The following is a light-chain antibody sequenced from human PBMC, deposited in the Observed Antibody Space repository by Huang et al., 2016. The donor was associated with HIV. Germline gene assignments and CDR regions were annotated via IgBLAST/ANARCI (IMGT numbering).Light chain of an antibody. Sequence: EIVLTQSPATLSLYPGERATLSCRASQSVGSYLAWYQQKPGQAPRLLIYDASNRATGIPARFSGSRSGTDFTLTISSLEPEDFAVYYCQQRSNWPRALTFGGGTKVEIK. CDR2: DAS. J-gene: IGKJ4*01. CDR1: QSVGSY. CDR3: QQRSNWPRALT. V-gene: IGKV3-11*01.